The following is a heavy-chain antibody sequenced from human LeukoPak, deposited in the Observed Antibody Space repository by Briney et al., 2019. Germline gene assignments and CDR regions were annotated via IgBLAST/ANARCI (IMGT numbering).Heavy chain of an antibody. V-gene: IGHV4-59*01. D-gene: IGHD3-10*01. CDR1: GGSISSYY. CDR2: IYYSGST. CDR3: ARVWFRHYYMDV. J-gene: IGHJ6*03. Sequence: PSETLSLTCTVSGGSISSYYWSWIRQPPGKGLEWIGYIYYSGSTNCNPSLKSRVTISVDTSKNQFSLKLSSVTAADTAVYYCARVWFRHYYMDVWGKGTTVTVSS.